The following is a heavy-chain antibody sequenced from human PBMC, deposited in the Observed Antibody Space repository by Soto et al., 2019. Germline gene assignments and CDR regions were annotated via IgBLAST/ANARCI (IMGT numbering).Heavy chain of an antibody. V-gene: IGHV6-1*01. CDR2: TYYRSKWYN. D-gene: IGHD3-22*01. CDR1: GDSVSSNSAA. CDR3: ARGVGDPYYYDSSGYYDGFDI. Sequence: PSQTLSLTCAISGDSVSSNSAAWNWIRQSPSRGLEWLGRTYYRSKWYNDYAVSAKSRITINPDTSKNQFSLQLNSVTPEDTAVYYCARGVGDPYYYDSSGYYDGFDIWGQGTMVTVSS. J-gene: IGHJ3*02.